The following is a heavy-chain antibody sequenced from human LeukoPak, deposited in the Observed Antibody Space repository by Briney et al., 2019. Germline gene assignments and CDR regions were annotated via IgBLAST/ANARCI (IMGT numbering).Heavy chain of an antibody. CDR1: GFTFSSYS. CDR2: ISSSSSYI. J-gene: IGHJ3*02. Sequence: GGSLRLSCAAPGFTFSSYSMNWVRQAPGKGLEWVSSISSSSSYIYYADSVKGRFTISRDNAKNSLYLQMNSLRAEDTAVYYCARGGYGDYDAFDIWGQGTMVTVSS. D-gene: IGHD4-17*01. CDR3: ARGGYGDYDAFDI. V-gene: IGHV3-21*01.